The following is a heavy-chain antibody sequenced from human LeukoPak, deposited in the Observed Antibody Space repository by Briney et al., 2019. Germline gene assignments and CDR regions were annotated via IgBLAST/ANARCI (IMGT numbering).Heavy chain of an antibody. CDR3: ARSYSSGPFDL. CDR2: IYYSGST. J-gene: IGHJ4*02. CDR1: GDSISSYY. V-gene: IGHV4-59*01. D-gene: IGHD6-19*01. Sequence: SEALSLTCTVSGDSISSYYWNWIRQPPGKGLEWIGYIYYSGSTKYNASLKSRVTISLDTSNNQFSLKLRSMTAADTAVYYCARSYSSGPFDLWGQGTLVIASS.